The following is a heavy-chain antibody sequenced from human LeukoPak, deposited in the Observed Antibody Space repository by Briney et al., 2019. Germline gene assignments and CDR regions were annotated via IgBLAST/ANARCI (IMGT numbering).Heavy chain of an antibody. CDR1: GFTFSTYG. CDR3: GRDLFMIVVPGQNVLDY. D-gene: IGHD3-22*01. CDR2: IWYDGSNK. V-gene: IGHV3-33*01. Sequence: GRSLRLSCAASGFTFSTYGMHWVRQAPGKGLEWVAVIWYDGSNKYYADSVKGRFTISRDNSKNTLYLQMNSLRAEDTAVYYCGRDLFMIVVPGQNVLDYWGQGTLVTVSS. J-gene: IGHJ4*02.